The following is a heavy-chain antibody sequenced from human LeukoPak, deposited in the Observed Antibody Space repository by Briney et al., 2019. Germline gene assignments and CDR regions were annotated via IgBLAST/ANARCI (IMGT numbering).Heavy chain of an antibody. D-gene: IGHD3-9*01. CDR2: IYESGST. Sequence: SETLSLTCTVSGYSISSGYYWGWIRQPPGKRLEWIGSIYESGSTYYNPSLKSRVTISVDTSKNQFSLKLSSVTAADTAVYYCASRSAGRILTGSRRGCFDYWGQGTLVTVSS. J-gene: IGHJ4*02. CDR3: ASRSAGRILTGSRRGCFDY. CDR1: GYSISSGYY. V-gene: IGHV4-38-2*02.